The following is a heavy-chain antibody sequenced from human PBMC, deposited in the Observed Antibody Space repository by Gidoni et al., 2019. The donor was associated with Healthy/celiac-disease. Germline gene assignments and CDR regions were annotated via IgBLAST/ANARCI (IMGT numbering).Heavy chain of an antibody. V-gene: IGHV3-66*02. J-gene: IGHJ5*02. CDR3: ARDRRNIREGWLQFSWFDP. CDR2: IYSGGST. Sequence: EVQLVESGGGLVQPGGSLRLSCAASGFTVSSNYMSWVRQAPGKGLEWVSVIYSGGSTYYADSVKGRFTISRDNSKNTLYLQMNSLRAEDTAVYYCARDRRNIREGWLQFSWFDPWGQGTLVTVSS. CDR1: GFTVSSNY. D-gene: IGHD5-12*01.